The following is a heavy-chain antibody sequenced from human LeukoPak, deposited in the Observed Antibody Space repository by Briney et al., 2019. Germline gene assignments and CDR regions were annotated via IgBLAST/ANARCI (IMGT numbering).Heavy chain of an antibody. J-gene: IGHJ4*02. V-gene: IGHV4-61*02. D-gene: IGHD2-8*01. CDR1: GGSISSGSYY. CDR3: ARENIVLMVYASKGLDRYFDY. Sequence: SETLSLTRTVSGGSISSGSYYWSWIRQPAGKGLEWIGRIYTSGSTNYNPSLKSRVTISVDTSKNQFSLKLSSVTAADTAVYYCARENIVLMVYASKGLDRYFDYWGQGTLVTVSS. CDR2: IYTSGST.